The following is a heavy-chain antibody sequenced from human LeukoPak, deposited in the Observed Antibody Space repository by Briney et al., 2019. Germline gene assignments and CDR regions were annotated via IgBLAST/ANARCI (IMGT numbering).Heavy chain of an antibody. V-gene: IGHV3-30-3*01. CDR2: ISYDGSNK. Sequence: PGGSLRLSCAASGLTFSSYAMHWVRQAPGKGLEWVAVISYDGSNKYYADSVKGRFTISRDNSKNTLYLQMNSLRAEDTAVYYCARDISRSTSQENFDYWGQGALVTVSS. J-gene: IGHJ4*02. CDR1: GLTFSSYA. CDR3: ARDISRSTSQENFDY.